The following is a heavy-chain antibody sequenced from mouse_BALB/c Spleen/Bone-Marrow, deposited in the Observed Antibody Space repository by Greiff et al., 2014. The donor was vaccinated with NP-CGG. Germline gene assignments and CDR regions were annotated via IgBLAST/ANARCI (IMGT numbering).Heavy chain of an antibody. V-gene: IGHV1-7*01. CDR2: INPSTGYT. Sequence: VQLQQSGAELAKPGASMKMSCKASGYTFTSYWMHRVKQRPGQGLEWIGYINPSTGYTEYNQKFKGKATLTADKSSSTAYMQLSSLTSEDSAVYYCARGDYYLDYWGQGTTLTVSS. J-gene: IGHJ2*01. CDR3: ARGDYYLDY. D-gene: IGHD2-13*01. CDR1: GYTFTSYW.